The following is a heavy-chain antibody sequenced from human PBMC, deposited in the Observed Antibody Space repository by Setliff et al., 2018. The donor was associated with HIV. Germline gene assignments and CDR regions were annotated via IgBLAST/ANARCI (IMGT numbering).Heavy chain of an antibody. CDR3: ARPNYYDSSGSFDY. CDR1: GFTFSSYS. D-gene: IGHD3-22*01. CDR2: ISSSDTTT. J-gene: IGHJ4*02. Sequence: GGSLRLSCAASGFTFSSYSMNWVRQTPGKGLEWVSYISSSDTTTYYADSVKGRFTISRDNAKSSLYLQMNSLRAEDTAVYYCARPNYYDSSGSFDYWGQGTLVTVSS. V-gene: IGHV3-48*04.